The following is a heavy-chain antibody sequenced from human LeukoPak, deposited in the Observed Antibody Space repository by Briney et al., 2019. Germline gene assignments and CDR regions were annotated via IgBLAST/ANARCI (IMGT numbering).Heavy chain of an antibody. V-gene: IGHV4-59*08. CDR2: IYYSGST. Sequence: PSETLSLTCTVSGGSISSYYWSWIRQPPGKGLELIGFIYYSGSTSYNPSLKSRVTISVDTSKSQFSLKLSSVIAADTAVYYCARRAYSSGFDYIDCWGQGTLVTVSS. CDR1: GGSISSYY. J-gene: IGHJ4*02. CDR3: ARRAYSSGFDYIDC. D-gene: IGHD6-19*01.